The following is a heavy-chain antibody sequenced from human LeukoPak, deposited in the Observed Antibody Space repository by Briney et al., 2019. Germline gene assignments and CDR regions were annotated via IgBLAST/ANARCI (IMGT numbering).Heavy chain of an antibody. CDR3: AGHYGDYINFDY. CDR1: GGSISSCY. J-gene: IGHJ4*02. Sequence: SETLSLTCTVSGGSISSCYWSWIRQPAGKGLEWIGRIYTSGSTNYNPSLKSRVTISVDTSKNQFSLKLSSVTAADTAVYYCAGHYGDYINFDYWGQGTLVTVSS. CDR2: IYTSGST. V-gene: IGHV4-4*07. D-gene: IGHD4-17*01.